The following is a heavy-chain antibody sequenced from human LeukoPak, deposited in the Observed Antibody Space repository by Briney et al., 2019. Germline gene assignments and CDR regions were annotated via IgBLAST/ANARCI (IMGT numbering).Heavy chain of an antibody. J-gene: IGHJ4*02. CDR2: ISAYNGNT. CDR3: ARDFAILTGPTGFDY. CDR1: GYTFTSYG. D-gene: IGHD3-9*01. V-gene: IGHV1-18*01. Sequence: ASVKVSCTASGYTFTSYGISWVRQAPGQGLEWMGWISAYNGNTNYAQKLQGRVTMTTDTSTSTAYMELRSLRSDDTAVYYCARDFAILTGPTGFDYWGQGTLVTVSS.